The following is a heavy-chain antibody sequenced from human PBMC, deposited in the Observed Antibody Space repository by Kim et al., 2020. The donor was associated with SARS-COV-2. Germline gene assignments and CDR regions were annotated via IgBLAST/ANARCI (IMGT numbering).Heavy chain of an antibody. V-gene: IGHV3-20*04. D-gene: IGHD3-16*01. J-gene: IGHJ4*02. CDR3: VTGYAGGSFDF. CDR2: INRNSDST. Sequence: GGSLRLSCVASGFTFEDYGMSWVRQAPGKGLEWVSGINRNSDSTGYVDSVKGRFTISRDNAKKSLYLQMNSLRAEDTAIYYCVTGYAGGSFDFWGQG. CDR1: GFTFEDYG.